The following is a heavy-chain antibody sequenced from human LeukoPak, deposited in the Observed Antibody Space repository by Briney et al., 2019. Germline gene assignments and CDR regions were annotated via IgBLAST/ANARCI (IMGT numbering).Heavy chain of an antibody. CDR1: GGSISSSSYY. Sequence: SETLSLTCTVSGGSISSSSYYWGWIRQPPGKGLGWVGSIYYSGSTYYNPSLKSRVTISVDTSKNQFSLKLSSVTAADTPVCFCERQLVPAGRHYYYYYYMYVWGKATTVAVSS. D-gene: IGHD2-2*01. J-gene: IGHJ6*03. CDR3: ERQLVPAGRHYYYYYYMYV. CDR2: IYYSGST. V-gene: IGHV4-39*01.